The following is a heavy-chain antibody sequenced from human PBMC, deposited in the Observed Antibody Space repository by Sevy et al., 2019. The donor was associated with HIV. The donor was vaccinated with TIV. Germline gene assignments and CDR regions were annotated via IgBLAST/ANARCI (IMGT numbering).Heavy chain of an antibody. CDR2: IWYDGSNK. V-gene: IGHV3-33*06. Sequence: GGSLRLSCAASGFTFSSYGMHWVRQAPGKGLEWVAVIWYDGSNKYYADSVKGRFTISRDNSKNTLYLQMTSLRAEDKAVYYCAKEHRRDYYYYYYMDVWGKGTTVTVSS. J-gene: IGHJ6*03. CDR3: AKEHRRDYYYYYYMDV. CDR1: GFTFSSYG.